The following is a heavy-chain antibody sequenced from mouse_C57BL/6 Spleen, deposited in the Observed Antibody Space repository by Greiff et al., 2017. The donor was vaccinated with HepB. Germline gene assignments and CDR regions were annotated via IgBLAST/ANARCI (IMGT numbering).Heavy chain of an antibody. V-gene: IGHV5-17*01. D-gene: IGHD2-3*01. CDR1: GFTFSDYG. J-gene: IGHJ1*03. CDR3: ARPRGDGYNWYFDV. Sequence: EVHLVESGGGLVKPGGSLKLSCAASGFTFSDYGMHWVRQAPEKGLEWVAYISSGSSTIYYADTVKGRFTISRDNAKNTLFLQMTSLRSEDTAMYYCARPRGDGYNWYFDVWGTGTTVTVSS. CDR2: ISSGSSTI.